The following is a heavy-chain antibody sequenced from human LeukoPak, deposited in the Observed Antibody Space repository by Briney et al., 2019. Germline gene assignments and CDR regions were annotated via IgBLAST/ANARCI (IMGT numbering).Heavy chain of an antibody. V-gene: IGHV4-59*01. CDR3: ARDLGGVTWFDP. D-gene: IGHD1-26*01. J-gene: IGHJ5*02. CDR2: IYYSGST. CDR1: GGSISSYY. Sequence: SETLSLTCTVSGGSISSYYWSWIRQPPGKGLEWIGYIYYSGSTNYNPSLKSRVTISVDTSKNQFSLMLSSVTAADTAVYYCARDLGGVTWFDPWGQGTLVTVSS.